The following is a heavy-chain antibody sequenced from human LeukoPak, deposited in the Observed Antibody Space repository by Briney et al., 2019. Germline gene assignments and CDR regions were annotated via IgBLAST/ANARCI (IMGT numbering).Heavy chain of an antibody. D-gene: IGHD6-13*01. J-gene: IGHJ4*02. Sequence: SETLSLTCTVSGGSISSYYWSWIRQPPGKGLEWIGYIYYSGSTNYNPSLKSRVTISVDTSKNQFSLKLSSETAADTAVDYCAREGSSSSWDYWGQGTLVTVSS. CDR3: AREGSSSSWDY. CDR2: IYYSGST. CDR1: GGSISSYY. V-gene: IGHV4-59*01.